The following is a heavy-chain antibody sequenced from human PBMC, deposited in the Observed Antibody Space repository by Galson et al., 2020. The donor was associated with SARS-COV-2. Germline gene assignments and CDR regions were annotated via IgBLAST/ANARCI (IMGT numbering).Heavy chain of an antibody. CDR1: GGTFSSYA. D-gene: IGHD2-2*02. CDR2: IIPILGIA. J-gene: IGHJ3*02. V-gene: IGHV1-69*10. Sequence: SVKVSCKASGGTFSSYAISWVRQAPGQGLEWMGGIIPILGIANYAQKFQGRVTITADKSTSTAYMELSSLRSEDTAVYYCARVRPQTHCSSTSCYTPDAFDIWGQGTMVTVSS. CDR3: ARVRPQTHCSSTSCYTPDAFDI.